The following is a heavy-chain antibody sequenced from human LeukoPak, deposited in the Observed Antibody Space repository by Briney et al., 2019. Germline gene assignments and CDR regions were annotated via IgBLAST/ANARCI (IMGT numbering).Heavy chain of an antibody. Sequence: PGGSLRLSCAASGFTFSSYGMHWVRQAPGKGLEWVAFIRYDGSNKYYADSVKGRFTISRDNSKNTLYLQMNSLRAEDTAVYYCAKDHPVGARGFLPFDPWGQGTLVTVSS. CDR2: IRYDGSNK. J-gene: IGHJ5*02. V-gene: IGHV3-30*02. CDR3: AKDHPVGARGFLPFDP. CDR1: GFTFSSYG. D-gene: IGHD1-26*01.